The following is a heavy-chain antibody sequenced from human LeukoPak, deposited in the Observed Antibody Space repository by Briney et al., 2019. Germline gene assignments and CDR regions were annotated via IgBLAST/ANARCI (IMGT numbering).Heavy chain of an antibody. CDR2: IYYSGTT. CDR3: ARDRAGGLRFLEWLSAFDY. J-gene: IGHJ4*02. CDR1: GGSISSGTYS. D-gene: IGHD3-3*01. V-gene: IGHV4-30-4*07. Sequence: SETLSLTCAVSGGSISSGTYSWSWIRQPPGKGLEWIGYIYYSGTTYYNPSLKSRVIISVDTSKNQFSLKLSSVTAADTAVYYCARDRAGGLRFLEWLSAFDYWGQGTLVTVSS.